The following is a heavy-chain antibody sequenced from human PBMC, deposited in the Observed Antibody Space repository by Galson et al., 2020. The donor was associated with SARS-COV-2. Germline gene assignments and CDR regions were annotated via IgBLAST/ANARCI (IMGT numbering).Heavy chain of an antibody. CDR3: ARDNPEYSSSSEVHYYYGMDV. Sequence: KIGESLKLSCAASGFNFSDYYLSWIRQAPGKGLEWVSYISSSGSTLYYADSVKGRFTISRDNAKNSLYLQMNSLRAEDTAVYYCARDNPEYSSSSEVHYYYGMDVWGQGTTVTVSS. D-gene: IGHD6-6*01. CDR1: GFNFSDYY. V-gene: IGHV3-11*01. CDR2: ISSSGSTL. J-gene: IGHJ6*02.